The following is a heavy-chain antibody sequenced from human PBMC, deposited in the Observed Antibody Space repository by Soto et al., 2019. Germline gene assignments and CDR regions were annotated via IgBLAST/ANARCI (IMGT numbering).Heavy chain of an antibody. V-gene: IGHV3-30*03. CDR1: GFTFSSYG. Sequence: SLRLSCAASGFTFSSYGMHWVRQAPGKGLEWVAVISYDGSNKYYADSVKGRFTISRDNSKNTLYLQMNSLRAEDTAVYYCARGFLEWLRHFDYWGQGTLVTVSS. CDR2: ISYDGSNK. D-gene: IGHD3-3*01. CDR3: ARGFLEWLRHFDY. J-gene: IGHJ4*02.